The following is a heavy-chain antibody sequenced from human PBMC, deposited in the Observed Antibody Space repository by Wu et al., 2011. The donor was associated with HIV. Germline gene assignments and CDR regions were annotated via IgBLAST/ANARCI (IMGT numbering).Heavy chain of an antibody. V-gene: IGHV1-69*14. CDR3: VRDYKGWNDRAPKFDR. J-gene: IGHJ5*02. Sequence: VQLVQSGAEVKKSGSSVKVSCKASGGTFSSYAISWVRQAPGQGLEWMGRIIPISGTVNMAQKFQGRVTMTADRPSSTAYMELTSLTSEDAAMYFCVRDYKGWNDRAPKFDRWGQGTLVTVSS. CDR2: IIPISGTV. D-gene: IGHD1-1*01. CDR1: GGTFSSYA.